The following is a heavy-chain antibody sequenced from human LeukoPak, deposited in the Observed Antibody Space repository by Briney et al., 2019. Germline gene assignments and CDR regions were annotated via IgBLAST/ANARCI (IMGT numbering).Heavy chain of an antibody. CDR1: GFTFNDAW. Sequence: GGSLRLSCAASGFTFNDAWMNWVRQAPGKGLEWVGRIKRKTDGGTTDYAAPVKGRFTISRDDSKNTLYLQMNSLKTEDTAVYYCTTGNWGPHWGQGTLVTVSS. J-gene: IGHJ4*02. V-gene: IGHV3-15*07. CDR3: TTGNWGPH. D-gene: IGHD7-27*01. CDR2: IKRKTDGGTT.